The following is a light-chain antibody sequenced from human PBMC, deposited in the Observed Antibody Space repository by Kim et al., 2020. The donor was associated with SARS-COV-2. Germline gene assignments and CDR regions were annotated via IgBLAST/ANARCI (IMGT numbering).Light chain of an antibody. V-gene: IGLV1-47*01. J-gene: IGLJ3*02. Sequence: GKGVTISWSGSSSNIGVNSVYWFQQLPGTAPKLLIYGNSQRPSGVPDRFSASKSGTSASLAVSGLRSDDEADFYCAAWDDSLSAWVFGGGTQLTVL. CDR2: GNS. CDR3: AAWDDSLSAWV. CDR1: SSNIGVNS.